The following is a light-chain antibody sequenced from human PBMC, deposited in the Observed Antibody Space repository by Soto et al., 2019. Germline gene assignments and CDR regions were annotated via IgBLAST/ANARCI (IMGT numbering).Light chain of an antibody. J-gene: IGKJ1*01. CDR1: QSINSY. CDR2: AAS. CDR3: QQSFSTPRT. Sequence: DIQMTQSPSSQSASVGDRVTITCRASQSINSYLNWYQQKPGKAPKLLIYAASSLQSGVPSRSSGSGSETDFTLTITSLHPDDFQTYYCQQSFSTPRTFGQGTRVEI. V-gene: IGKV1-39*01.